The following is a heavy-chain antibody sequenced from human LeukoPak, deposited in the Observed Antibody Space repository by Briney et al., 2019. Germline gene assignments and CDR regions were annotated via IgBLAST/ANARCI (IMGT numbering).Heavy chain of an antibody. J-gene: IGHJ6*02. CDR2: INPKSGIT. D-gene: IGHD3-10*01. V-gene: IGHV1-46*03. CDR1: GYTFTAYY. CDR3: ALSGSPVSYYGMDV. Sequence: ASVNLLYKASGYTFTAYYMQWVRQAPGQGREGMGGINPKSGITNYAQKFQGRVTITADKTTSTAYMELSSMRSEDTAVYYCALSGSPVSYYGMDVWGQGTTVTVSS.